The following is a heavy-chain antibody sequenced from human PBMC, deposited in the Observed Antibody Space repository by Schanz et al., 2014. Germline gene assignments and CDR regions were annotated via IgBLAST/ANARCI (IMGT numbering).Heavy chain of an antibody. CDR2: ITGAGGTT. V-gene: IGHV3-23*04. J-gene: IGHJ4*02. Sequence: EVQLVESGGGLVQPGGSLRLSCAASGFNFSDYAMRWVRQAPGKGLEWVSAITGAGGTTYYTDSVKGRFTISRDNTKSTLYLQMNSLRAEDSAVYYCAKSQGNSFDSWGQGTLVTVSS. CDR1: GFNFSDYA. CDR3: AKSQGNSFDS.